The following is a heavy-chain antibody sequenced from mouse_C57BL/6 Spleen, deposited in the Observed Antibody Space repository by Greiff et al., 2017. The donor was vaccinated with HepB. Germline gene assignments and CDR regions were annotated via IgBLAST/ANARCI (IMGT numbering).Heavy chain of an antibody. J-gene: IGHJ2*01. D-gene: IGHD2-5*01. CDR1: GLTFSSYA. V-gene: IGHV5-4*01. Sequence: EVQLVESGGGLVKPGGSLKLSCAASGLTFSSYAMSWVRQTPEKRLEWVATISDGGSYTYYPDNVKGRFTISRDNAKNNLYLQMSHLKSEDTAMYYCARGYSNYLYYFDYWGQGTTLTVSS. CDR3: ARGYSNYLYYFDY. CDR2: ISDGGSYT.